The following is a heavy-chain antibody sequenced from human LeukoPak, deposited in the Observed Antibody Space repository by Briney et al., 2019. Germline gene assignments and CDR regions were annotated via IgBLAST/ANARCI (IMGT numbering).Heavy chain of an antibody. D-gene: IGHD1-14*01. J-gene: IGHJ4*02. CDR1: GDSVSSKSAS. V-gene: IGHV6-1*01. Sequence: SQTLSLTCAISGDSVSSKSASWNWIRQSPSRGLEWLGRTYYRSKWYSDYAVSVKSRITIDPDTSKNQFSLQLNSVTPEDTAVYYCARLTARSPDFWGQGTLVTVSS. CDR2: TYYRSKWYS. CDR3: ARLTARSPDF.